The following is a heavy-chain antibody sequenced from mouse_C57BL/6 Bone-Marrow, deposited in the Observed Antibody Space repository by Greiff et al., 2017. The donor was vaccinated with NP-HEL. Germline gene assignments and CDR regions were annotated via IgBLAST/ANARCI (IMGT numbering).Heavy chain of an antibody. CDR1: GYTFTSYW. D-gene: IGHD1-1*01. Sequence: QVQLQQPGAELVKPGASVKMSCKASGYTFTSYWITWVKQRPGQGLEWIGDIYPRSGNTYYNEKFKGKATLTADKSSSTAYMELRSLTSEDSAVYFCARRPPYYYGSSYDAYWGQGTLVTVSA. CDR3: ARRPPYYYGSSYDAY. CDR2: IYPRSGNT. J-gene: IGHJ3*01. V-gene: IGHV1-55*01.